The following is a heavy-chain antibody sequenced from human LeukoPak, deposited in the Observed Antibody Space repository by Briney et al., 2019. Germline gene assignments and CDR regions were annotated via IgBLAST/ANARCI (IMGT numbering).Heavy chain of an antibody. CDR1: GYTYTSYG. Sequence: ASVKVSCKASGYTYTSYGISWVRQAPGQGLEWMGWISAYNGNTNYAQKPQGRVTMTTDTSTRTGYMELRSLRSDDTAVYYCARVPGILTVPPLDYWGQGTLVTVSS. CDR3: ARVPGILTVPPLDY. J-gene: IGHJ4*02. V-gene: IGHV1-18*01. D-gene: IGHD3-9*01. CDR2: ISAYNGNT.